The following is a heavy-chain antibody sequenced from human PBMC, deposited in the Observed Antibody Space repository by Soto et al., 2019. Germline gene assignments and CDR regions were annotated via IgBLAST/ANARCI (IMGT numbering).Heavy chain of an antibody. Sequence: SETLSLTCTVSGGSISSYYWSWIRQPPGKGLEWIGYIYYSGSTNYNPSLKSRVTISVDTSKNQFSLKLSSVTAADTAVYYCARDYGDYGIDYWGQGTLVTVSS. CDR2: IYYSGST. D-gene: IGHD4-17*01. J-gene: IGHJ4*02. CDR3: ARDYGDYGIDY. V-gene: IGHV4-59*01. CDR1: GGSISSYY.